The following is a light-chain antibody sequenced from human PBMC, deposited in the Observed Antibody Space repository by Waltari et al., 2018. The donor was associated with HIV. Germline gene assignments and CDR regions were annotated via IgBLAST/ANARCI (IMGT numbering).Light chain of an antibody. J-gene: IGLJ2*01. V-gene: IGLV2-8*01. CDR1: SSDLGAYNY. Sequence: QSALTQPPSASGSPGQSVTIYCTGTSSDLGAYNYVAWYQQYPGKAPKLMIYDVTKRPSVVPDRFSGSKSGNTASLTVSGLQAEDEADYYCASHAGSKDVFGGGTKLTVL. CDR3: ASHAGSKDV. CDR2: DVT.